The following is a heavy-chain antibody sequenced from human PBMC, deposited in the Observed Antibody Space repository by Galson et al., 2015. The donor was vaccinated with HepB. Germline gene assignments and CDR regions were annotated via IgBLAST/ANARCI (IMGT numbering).Heavy chain of an antibody. V-gene: IGHV3-9*01. CDR3: ARGPDMIVVVNYFDY. CDR2: ISWNSGSI. CDR1: GFTFDDYA. D-gene: IGHD3-22*01. Sequence: SLRLSCAASGFTFDDYAMHWVRQAPGKGLEWVSGISWNSGSIGYADSVKGRFTISRDNAKNSLYLQMNSLRAEDTALYYCARGPDMIVVVNYFDYWGQGTLVTVSS. J-gene: IGHJ4*02.